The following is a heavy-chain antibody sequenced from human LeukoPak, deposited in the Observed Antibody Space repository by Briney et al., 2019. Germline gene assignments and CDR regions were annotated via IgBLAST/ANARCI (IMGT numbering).Heavy chain of an antibody. CDR2: MNPNSGNT. D-gene: IGHD3-22*01. V-gene: IGHV1-8*01. CDR3: ARGPLYDSSDVDY. CDR1: GYTYTSYD. Sequence: ASVKVSCMASGYTYTSYDINWVRQATGQGLEWMGWMNPNSGNTGYAQKFQGRVTMTRNTSISTAYMELSSLRSEDTAVYYCARGPLYDSSDVDYWGQGTLVTVSS. J-gene: IGHJ4*02.